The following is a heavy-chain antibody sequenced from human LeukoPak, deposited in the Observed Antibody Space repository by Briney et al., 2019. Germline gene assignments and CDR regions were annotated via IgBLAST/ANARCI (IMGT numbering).Heavy chain of an antibody. V-gene: IGHV3-23*01. CDR3: ATQEEYCSSTSCYVADY. D-gene: IGHD2-2*01. CDR1: GFTFSSYA. CDR2: ISGSGGST. Sequence: PGGSLRLSCAASGFTFSSYAMSWVRQAPGKGLEWVSPISGSGGSTYYADSVKGRFTISRDNAKNSLYLQMHSLRDEDTAVHYCATQEEYCSSTSCYVADYWGQGTLVTVSS. J-gene: IGHJ4*02.